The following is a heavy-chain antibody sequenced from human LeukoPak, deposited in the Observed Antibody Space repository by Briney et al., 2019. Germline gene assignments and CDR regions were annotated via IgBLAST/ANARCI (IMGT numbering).Heavy chain of an antibody. D-gene: IGHD3-22*01. CDR1: GGSFSGYY. J-gene: IGHJ4*02. V-gene: IGHV4-34*01. CDR3: ARGPPTDYYDSSGFYYVFDY. CDR2: INHSGST. Sequence: SETLSLTCAVYGGSFSGYYWSWIRQPPGKGLEWIGEINHSGSTNYNPSLKSRVTISVDTSKNQFSLKLSSVTAADTAVYYCARGPPTDYYDSSGFYYVFDYWGQGTLVTVSS.